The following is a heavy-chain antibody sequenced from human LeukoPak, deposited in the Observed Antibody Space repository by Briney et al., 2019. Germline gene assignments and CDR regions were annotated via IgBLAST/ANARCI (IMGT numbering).Heavy chain of an antibody. V-gene: IGHV3-23*01. J-gene: IGHJ4*02. D-gene: IGHD3-10*01. Sequence: PGGSLRLSCAASGFTFSNYAMSWVRQAPGKGLEWVSIISGSGGSTNYADSVKGRFTISRDNSKNTLYLQMNSLRAEDTAVYYCAKPYYGSGSYYGFNYYAFDYWGQGTLVTVSS. CDR1: GFTFSNYA. CDR3: AKPYYGSGSYYGFNYYAFDY. CDR2: ISGSGGST.